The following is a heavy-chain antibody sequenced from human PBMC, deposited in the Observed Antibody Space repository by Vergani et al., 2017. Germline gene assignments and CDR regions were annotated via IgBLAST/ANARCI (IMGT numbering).Heavy chain of an antibody. CDR3: ARRDYDILTGYWDAFDI. CDR1: GYSISSGYY. J-gene: IGHJ3*02. V-gene: IGHV4-38-2*01. CDR2: IYHSGST. Sequence: QVQLQESGPGLVKPSETLSLTCAVSGYSISSGYYWGWIRQPPGKGLEWIGSIYHSGSTYYNPSLKSRVTISVETSKNQFSLKLSSVTAADTAVYYCARRDYDILTGYWDAFDIWGQGTMVTVSS. D-gene: IGHD3-9*01.